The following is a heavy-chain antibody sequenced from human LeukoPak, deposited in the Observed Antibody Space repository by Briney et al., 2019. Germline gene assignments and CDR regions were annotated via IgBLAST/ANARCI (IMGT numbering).Heavy chain of an antibody. CDR3: ARGGPVAATHKYFQH. J-gene: IGHJ1*01. D-gene: IGHD6-19*01. V-gene: IGHV1-2*02. Sequence: ASVKVSCKASGYTFTSYDINWVRQATGQGLEWMGWINPNSGGTNYAQKFQGRVTMTRDTSISTAYMELSRLRSEDTAVYYCARGGPVAATHKYFQHWGQGTLVTVSS. CDR1: GYTFTSYD. CDR2: INPNSGGT.